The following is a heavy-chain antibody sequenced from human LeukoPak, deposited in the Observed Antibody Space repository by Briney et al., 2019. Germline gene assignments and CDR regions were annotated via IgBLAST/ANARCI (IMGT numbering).Heavy chain of an antibody. D-gene: IGHD1-26*01. V-gene: IGHV3-74*01. CDR1: GFTFSSYW. J-gene: IGHJ4*02. Sequence: GGSLRLSCAASGFTFSSYWMHWVRQAPGKGLVWVSRINTDGSSTSYADSVKGRFTISRDNAKNTLYLQMNSLRAEDTAVYYCARSYLGATTFYYFDYWGQGTLVTVSS. CDR3: ARSYLGATTFYYFDY. CDR2: INTDGSST.